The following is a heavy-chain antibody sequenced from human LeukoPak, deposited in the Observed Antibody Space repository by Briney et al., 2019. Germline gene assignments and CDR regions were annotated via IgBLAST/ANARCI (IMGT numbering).Heavy chain of an antibody. J-gene: IGHJ4*02. CDR2: ISSSSSYI. D-gene: IGHD6-13*01. CDR3: VRELSGILGFDY. CDR1: GFTFSSYS. Sequence: GGSLRLSCAASGFTFSSYSMNWVRQAPGKGLEWVSSISSSSSYIYYADSVKGRFTISRDNAKNSLYLEMNSLRAEDTAVYYCVRELSGILGFDYWGRGTLVTVSS. V-gene: IGHV3-21*01.